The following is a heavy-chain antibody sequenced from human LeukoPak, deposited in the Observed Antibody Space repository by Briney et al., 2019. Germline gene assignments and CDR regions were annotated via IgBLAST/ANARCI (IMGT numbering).Heavy chain of an antibody. CDR1: GFPFSSYA. J-gene: IGHJ4*02. V-gene: IGHV3-64*01. CDR2: ISSNGGST. CDR3: ARVSKSRLDY. Sequence: GGSLRLSCAPSGFPFSSYAMHWARQAPGRGGEYVSAISSNGGSTYYANSVKGRFTISRDNSKNTLYLQMGSLRAEDMAVYYCARVSKSRLDYWGQGTLVTVSS.